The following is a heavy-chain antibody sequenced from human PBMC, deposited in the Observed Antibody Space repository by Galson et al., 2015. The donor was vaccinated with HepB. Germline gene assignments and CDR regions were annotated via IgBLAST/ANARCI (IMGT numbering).Heavy chain of an antibody. CDR3: AKGVGSAWRIAN. CDR2: ISGSGNNT. CDR1: GFTFTDYA. Sequence: SLRLSCAASGFTFTDYAMAWVRQAPGKGLEWVSSISGSGNNTYYADSVKGRFTISRDNSKNMAYLQMNGLRAEDTALYYCAKGVGSAWRIANWGQGTLVTVSP. J-gene: IGHJ4*02. V-gene: IGHV3-23*01. D-gene: IGHD6-25*01.